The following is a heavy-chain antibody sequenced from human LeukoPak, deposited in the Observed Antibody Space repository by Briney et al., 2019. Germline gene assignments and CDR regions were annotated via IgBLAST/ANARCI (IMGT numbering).Heavy chain of an antibody. CDR3: ARDRWRGSGSHDY. CDR1: GGTFSSYA. Sequence: ASVRVSCKASGGTFSSYAISWVRQAPGQGLEWMGRIIPLLCIANYAQKFQGRVTITADKSTSTAYMELSSLRSEDTAVYYWARDRWRGSGSHDYWGQGTLVTVSS. J-gene: IGHJ4*02. CDR2: IIPLLCIA. V-gene: IGHV1-69*04. D-gene: IGHD3-10*01.